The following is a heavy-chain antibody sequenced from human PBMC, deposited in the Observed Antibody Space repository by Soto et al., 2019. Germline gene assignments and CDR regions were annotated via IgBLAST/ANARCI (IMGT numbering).Heavy chain of an antibody. D-gene: IGHD2-15*01. CDR2: IYPSDSDI. J-gene: IGHJ4*02. CDR1: GYTFTSYW. CDR3: VRSGTSSGRFSDY. Sequence: GESLKISCKCSGYTFTSYWIGWVRQMPGEGLEWMGVIYPSDSDIRYSPSFQGKVTISADKSITTAYLQWSSLKAADTAMYYCVRSGTSSGRFSDYWGQGTLVTVSS. V-gene: IGHV5-51*01.